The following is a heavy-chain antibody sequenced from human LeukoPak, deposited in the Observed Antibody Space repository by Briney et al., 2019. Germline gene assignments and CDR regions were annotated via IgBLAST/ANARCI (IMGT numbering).Heavy chain of an antibody. V-gene: IGHV4-39*01. J-gene: IGHJ3*02. D-gene: IGHD3-3*01. CDR2: IYYSGST. CDR3: ASDFWSGHDAFDI. Sequence: PSETLSLTCTVSGGSISSSSYYWGWIRQPPGKGLEWIGSIYYSGSTYYNPSLKTRVTICVDTSKHEFSLKLSSVTAADTAVYYCASDFWSGHDAFDIWGQGTIVTVSS. CDR1: GGSISSSSYY.